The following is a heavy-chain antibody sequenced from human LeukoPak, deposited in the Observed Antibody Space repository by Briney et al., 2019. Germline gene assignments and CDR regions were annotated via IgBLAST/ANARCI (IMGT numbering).Heavy chain of an antibody. V-gene: IGHV3-33*06. D-gene: IGHD1-26*01. CDR2: IWYDGSND. Sequence: GGSLRLSCAASGFTFSSYGMHWVRQAPGKGLEWVAVIWYDGSNDYYANSVKGRFTISRDNSKNTLYLQMNSLRAEDTAVYYCAKELLAGGSYDRVGYWGQGTLVTVSS. CDR1: GFTFSSYG. CDR3: AKELLAGGSYDRVGY. J-gene: IGHJ4*02.